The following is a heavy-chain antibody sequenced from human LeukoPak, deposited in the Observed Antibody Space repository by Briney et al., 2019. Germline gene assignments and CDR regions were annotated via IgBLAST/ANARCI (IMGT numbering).Heavy chain of an antibody. D-gene: IGHD5-12*01. CDR3: ARDVLFHRTGSSAYADAFDI. Sequence: EASVKVSCKASGYTFTGYYMHWVRQAPGQGLEWMGWINPNSGGTNYAQKFQGRVTMTRDTSISTAYMDLSRLRFDDTAVYYCARDVLFHRTGSSAYADAFDIWGQGTMVTVSS. V-gene: IGHV1-2*02. CDR1: GYTFTGYY. J-gene: IGHJ3*02. CDR2: INPNSGGT.